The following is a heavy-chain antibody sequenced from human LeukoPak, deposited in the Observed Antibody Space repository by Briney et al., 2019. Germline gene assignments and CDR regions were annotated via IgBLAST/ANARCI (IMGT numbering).Heavy chain of an antibody. CDR3: ARRSSSWYPNDY. Sequence: SETLSLTCTVSGYSISSGYYWGWIRQPPGKGLEWIGSIYHSGSTYYNPSLKSRVTISVDTSKNQFSLKLSSVTAADTAVYYCARRSSSWYPNDYWGQGTLVTVSS. CDR1: GYSISSGYY. V-gene: IGHV4-38-2*02. J-gene: IGHJ4*02. CDR2: IYHSGST. D-gene: IGHD6-13*01.